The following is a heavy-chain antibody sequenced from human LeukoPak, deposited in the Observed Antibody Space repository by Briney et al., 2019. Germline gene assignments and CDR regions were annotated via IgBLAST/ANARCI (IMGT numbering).Heavy chain of an antibody. CDR1: GFTFSSYS. D-gene: IGHD3-10*01. J-gene: IGHJ3*02. V-gene: IGHV3-21*04. CDR3: AKGVVGSGSYLLSAFDI. Sequence: PGGSLRLSCAASGFTFSSYSMNWVRQAPGKGLEWVSSISSSSSYIYYADSVKGRFTISRDNAKNSLYLQMNSLRAEDTAVYYCAKGVVGSGSYLLSAFDIWGQGTMVTVSS. CDR2: ISSSSSYI.